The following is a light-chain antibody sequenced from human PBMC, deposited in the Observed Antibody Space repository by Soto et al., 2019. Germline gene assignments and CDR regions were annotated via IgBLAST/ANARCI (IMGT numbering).Light chain of an antibody. CDR3: QHFHNRTTWT. CDR2: GAS. V-gene: IGKV3-15*01. CDR1: QSVSSN. Sequence: EIVMTPSPAILSVSPGERAILSCRASQSVSSNLAWYQQRPGQAPRLLVYGASTRATGIPARFSGRGSGTEITLIISSMQSEDVVVYYCQHFHNRTTWTFGQGTKVDIK. J-gene: IGKJ1*01.